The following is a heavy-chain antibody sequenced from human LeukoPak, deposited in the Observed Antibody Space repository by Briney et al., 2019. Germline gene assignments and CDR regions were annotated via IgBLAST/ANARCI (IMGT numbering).Heavy chain of an antibody. D-gene: IGHD3-10*01. CDR2: IWYDASNK. J-gene: IGHJ6*02. CDR1: GFTFSSYG. V-gene: IGHV3-33*01. CDR3: AREPRMKMVRGGIDYYYGMDV. Sequence: LSGGSLRLSCAASGFTFSSYGMHWVRQAPGKGLEWVAVIWYDASNKYYADSVKGRFTISRDNSKNTLYLQMNSLRAEDTAVYYCAREPRMKMVRGGIDYYYGMDVWGQGTTVTVSS.